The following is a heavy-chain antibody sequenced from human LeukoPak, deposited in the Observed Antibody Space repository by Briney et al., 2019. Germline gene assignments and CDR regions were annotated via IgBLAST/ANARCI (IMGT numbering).Heavy chain of an antibody. CDR2: IDYSGST. D-gene: IGHD3-10*01. Sequence: SETLSLTCTVSGGSISSSSYYWGWIRQPPGKGLEWIGSIDYSGSTYYNPSLKSRISISVDTPKNQFSLKLSSVTAADTAVYYCARTMVRGVIRFYFDYWGQGTLVTVSS. J-gene: IGHJ4*02. CDR1: GGSISSSSYY. CDR3: ARTMVRGVIRFYFDY. V-gene: IGHV4-39*01.